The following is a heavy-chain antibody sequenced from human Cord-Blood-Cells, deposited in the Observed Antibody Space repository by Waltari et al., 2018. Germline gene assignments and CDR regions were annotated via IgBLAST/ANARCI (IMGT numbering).Heavy chain of an antibody. CDR1: GYTFTSYD. J-gene: IGHJ4*02. D-gene: IGHD3-10*01. CDR2: MNPNSGNT. Sequence: QVQLVQSGAEVKKHGASVKVSCKASGYTFTSYDINWVRQATGQGLEWMGWMNPNSGNTGYAQKFQGRVTMTRNTSISTAYMERSSLRSEDTAVDYCARVPYSSVLWFRELLLPDFDYWGQGTLVTVSS. V-gene: IGHV1-8*01. CDR3: ARVPYSSVLWFRELLLPDFDY.